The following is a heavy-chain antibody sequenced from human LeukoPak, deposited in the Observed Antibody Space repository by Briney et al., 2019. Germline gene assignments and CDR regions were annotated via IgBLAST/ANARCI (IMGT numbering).Heavy chain of an antibody. Sequence: AETLSLTCTVSGGSISSSSYYWGWILQPPGKGLEWIGSIYYSGSTYYNPSLKSRVTISVDTSKNQFSLKLSSVTAADTAVYYCARLYSGSYYNYFDYWGQGTLVTVSS. D-gene: IGHD1-26*01. CDR3: ARLYSGSYYNYFDY. CDR2: IYYSGST. V-gene: IGHV4-39*01. CDR1: GGSISSSSYY. J-gene: IGHJ4*02.